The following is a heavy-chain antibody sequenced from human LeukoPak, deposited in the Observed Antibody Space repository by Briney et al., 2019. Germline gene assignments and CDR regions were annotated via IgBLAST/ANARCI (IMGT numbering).Heavy chain of an antibody. CDR1: GFTFSSYA. J-gene: IGHJ4*02. CDR3: ARVKGGIAAAGNYFDY. Sequence: PGGSLRLSCAASGFTFSSYAMSWVRQAPGKGLEWVALVSYDGGSKYYADSVKGRITISRDNSKNTLHLQMNSLRTEDTAVYYCARVKGGIAAAGNYFDYWGPGTLVTVSS. V-gene: IGHV3-30-3*01. CDR2: VSYDGGSK. D-gene: IGHD6-13*01.